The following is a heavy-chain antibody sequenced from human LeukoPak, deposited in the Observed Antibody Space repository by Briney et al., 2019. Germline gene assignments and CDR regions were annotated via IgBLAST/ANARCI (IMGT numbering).Heavy chain of an antibody. Sequence: SETLSLTCAVYGGSFSGNYWTWIRQPPGKGLEWIGEINHRGGTNYNPSLKSRVTISVDTSRSQFSLNLTSVTAADTAVYYCARGRSGYYSRGGDLDYWGQGTLVTVSS. CDR3: ARGRSGYYSRGGDLDY. CDR2: INHRGGT. CDR1: GGSFSGNY. J-gene: IGHJ4*02. V-gene: IGHV4-34*01. D-gene: IGHD3-22*01.